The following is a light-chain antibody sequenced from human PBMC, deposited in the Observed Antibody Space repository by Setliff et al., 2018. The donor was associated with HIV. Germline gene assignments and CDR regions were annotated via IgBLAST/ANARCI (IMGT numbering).Light chain of an antibody. Sequence: QSALTQPASVSGSPGQSITMSCTGTSSDVGSYNLVSWYQQHPGKAPKLMLYEVNKRPSGVSNRFSGSKSGNTASLTIPGLQAEDEADYYCCSYAGSSTYAFGTGTKVTVL. CDR2: EVN. CDR3: CSYAGSSTYA. CDR1: SSDVGSYNL. J-gene: IGLJ1*01. V-gene: IGLV2-23*02.